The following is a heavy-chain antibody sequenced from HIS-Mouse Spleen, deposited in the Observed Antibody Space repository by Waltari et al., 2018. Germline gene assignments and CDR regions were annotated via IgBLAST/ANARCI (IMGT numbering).Heavy chain of an antibody. V-gene: IGHV4-38-2*02. CDR2: IYRSGGT. CDR3: ARDSWAYAIEYFQH. D-gene: IGHD2-8*01. Sequence: QVQLQESGPGLVKPSETLSLTCTVSGYSISSGYYWGWIRQPPGKGLEWIGSIYRSGGTYYSPVLTSRVTRSVYTSKDQFSLRLSSVTGADTAVYYCARDSWAYAIEYFQHWGQGTLVTVSS. CDR1: GYSISSGYY. J-gene: IGHJ1*01.